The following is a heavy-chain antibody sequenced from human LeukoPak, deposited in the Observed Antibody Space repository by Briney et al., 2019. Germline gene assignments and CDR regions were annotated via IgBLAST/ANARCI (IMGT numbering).Heavy chain of an antibody. CDR2: ISSSSSSI. CDR1: GFTFSSNT. Sequence: GGSLRLSCAASGFTFSSNTMNWVRQAPGKGLEWVSSISSSSSSIDYADSVKGRFTISRDNAKNSLYLRMNSLRPEDTAVYYCARGGSPMAYWGQGTLVTVSS. D-gene: IGHD3-10*01. CDR3: ARGGSPMAY. J-gene: IGHJ4*02. V-gene: IGHV3-21*01.